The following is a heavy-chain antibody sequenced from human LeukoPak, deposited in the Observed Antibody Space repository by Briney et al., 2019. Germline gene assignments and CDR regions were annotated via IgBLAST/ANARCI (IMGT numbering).Heavy chain of an antibody. J-gene: IGHJ5*02. Sequence: SETLSLTCTVSGGSISSGSYYWSWIRQPAGKGLESIGRIYTSGSTNYNPSLKSRVTISVDTSKNQFSLKLSSVTAADTAVYYCARDRGYSYGSCLWYNWFDPWGQGTLVTVSS. CDR1: GGSISSGSYY. V-gene: IGHV4-61*02. CDR3: ARDRGYSYGSCLWYNWFDP. D-gene: IGHD5-18*01. CDR2: IYTSGST.